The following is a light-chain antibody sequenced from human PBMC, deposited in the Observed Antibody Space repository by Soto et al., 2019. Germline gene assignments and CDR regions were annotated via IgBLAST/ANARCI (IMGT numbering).Light chain of an antibody. Sequence: DIQMTQSPSSLSASVGDRVTITCRASQSISSHLNWYQQKPGKAPKPLIYAASNLQSGVPSRFSSSRSGTDFTLTISSLQPEDFATYYCQQSYNTPITFGKGTRLEIK. CDR2: AAS. J-gene: IGKJ5*01. CDR1: QSISSH. V-gene: IGKV1-39*01. CDR3: QQSYNTPIT.